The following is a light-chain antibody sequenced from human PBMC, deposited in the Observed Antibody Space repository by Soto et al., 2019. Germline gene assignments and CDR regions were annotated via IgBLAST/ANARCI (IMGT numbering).Light chain of an antibody. Sequence: EIVLTQSPATLSLSPGETVTLSCRASQSVPQNYLAWYQQKPVQTPRLVIHGASTRATGIPDRFSGSGSGTDFTLTIRRLEPEDFAVYFCQQYAVSPLTFGGGTKVEIK. V-gene: IGKV3-20*01. CDR2: GAS. J-gene: IGKJ4*01. CDR3: QQYAVSPLT. CDR1: QSVPQNY.